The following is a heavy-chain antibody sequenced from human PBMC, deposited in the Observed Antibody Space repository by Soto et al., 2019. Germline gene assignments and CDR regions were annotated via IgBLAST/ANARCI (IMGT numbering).Heavy chain of an antibody. D-gene: IGHD2-21*02. J-gene: IGHJ6*02. CDR3: ARDLWGYCGADCYPLDV. CDR2: MYNTGST. V-gene: IGHV4-59*01. Sequence: PSETLSLTCTVSGGSSSRYYWSWIRQPPGKGLEWIGYMYNTGSTIYNPSLKSRVTISVDTSKNQFSLKLNSVTAADTAVYYCARDLWGYCGADCYPLDVWGQGTTVTVS. CDR1: GGSSSRYY.